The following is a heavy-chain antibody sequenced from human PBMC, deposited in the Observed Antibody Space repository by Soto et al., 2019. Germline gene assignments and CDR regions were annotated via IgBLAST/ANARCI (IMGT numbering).Heavy chain of an antibody. CDR3: ARGPSGWYVTPYYYYGMDV. CDR1: GYTFTSYD. Sequence: ASVKVSCKASGYTFTSYDINWVRQATGQGLEWMGWMNPNSGNTGYAQKFQGRVTMTRHTSISTAYMELSSLRSEDTAVYYCARGPSGWYVTPYYYYGMDVWGQGTTVTVSS. D-gene: IGHD6-19*01. J-gene: IGHJ6*02. V-gene: IGHV1-8*01. CDR2: MNPNSGNT.